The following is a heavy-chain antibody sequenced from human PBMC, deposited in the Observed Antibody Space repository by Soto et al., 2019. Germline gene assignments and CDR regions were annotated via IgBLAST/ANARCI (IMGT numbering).Heavy chain of an antibody. V-gene: IGHV4-59*01. CDR2: IYYSGST. D-gene: IGHD6-13*01. CDR3: AREGVSSSWYYYYVMDV. CDR1: GGSISSYY. J-gene: IGHJ6*04. Sequence: SETLSLTCTVSGGSISSYYWSWIRQPPGKGLEWIGYIYYSGSTNYNPSLKSRVTISVDTSKNQFSLKLSSVTAADTAVYYCAREGVSSSWYYYYVMDVWGKGTTVTVSS.